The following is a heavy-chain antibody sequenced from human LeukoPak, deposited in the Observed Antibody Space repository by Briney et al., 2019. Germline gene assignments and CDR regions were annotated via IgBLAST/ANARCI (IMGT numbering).Heavy chain of an antibody. D-gene: IGHD1-26*01. Sequence: ASVQVSRKASGYTFTGDYIHWVRQAPAQGLDWMGWINHNSGGTNYAPKFKGRVTMTRDTSISTTYMELNTLRSDDTAMYYCARGGPKPIMGAADCWGQGTLVTVSS. J-gene: IGHJ4*02. CDR3: ARGGPKPIMGAADC. CDR2: INHNSGGT. CDR1: GYTFTGDY. V-gene: IGHV1-2*02.